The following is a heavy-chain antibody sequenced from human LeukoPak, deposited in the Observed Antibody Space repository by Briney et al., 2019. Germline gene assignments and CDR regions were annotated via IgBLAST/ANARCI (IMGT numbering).Heavy chain of an antibody. Sequence: PGGSLRLSCAASGFTFSSYAMHWVRQAPGKGLEWVAVISYDGSNKYYADSVKGRFTISRDNSKNTLYLQMNGLRAEDTAVYYCARDPDGYWGQGTLVTVSS. V-gene: IGHV3-30-3*01. CDR3: ARDPDGY. CDR1: GFTFSSYA. CDR2: ISYDGSNK. D-gene: IGHD5-24*01. J-gene: IGHJ4*02.